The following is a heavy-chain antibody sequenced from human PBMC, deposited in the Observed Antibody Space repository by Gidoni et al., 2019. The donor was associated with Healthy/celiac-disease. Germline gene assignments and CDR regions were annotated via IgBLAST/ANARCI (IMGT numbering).Heavy chain of an antibody. V-gene: IGHV3-23*01. J-gene: IGHJ4*02. CDR2: IRGSGGST. Sequence: EVQLLESGGGLVQPGGSLRLSCAASGFTFSSYAMSWVRQAPGKGLEWVSAIRGSGGSTYYADSVKGRFTISRDNSKNTLYLQMNSLRAEDTAVYYCAKEGEIYYDSSGYYFNYWGQGTLVTVSS. D-gene: IGHD3-22*01. CDR1: GFTFSSYA. CDR3: AKEGEIYYDSSGYYFNY.